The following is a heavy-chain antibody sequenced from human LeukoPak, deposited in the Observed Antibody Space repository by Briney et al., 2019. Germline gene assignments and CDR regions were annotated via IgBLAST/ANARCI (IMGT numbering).Heavy chain of an antibody. CDR2: ISSSSSYI. CDR1: GFTFSSYS. D-gene: IGHD3-22*01. Sequence: GGSLRLSCAASGFTFSSYSMNWVRQAPGKGLGWVSSISSSSSYIYYADSVKGRFTISRDNAKNSLYLQMNSLRAEDTAVYYCARDFIVDIPYDSSPWGQGTLVTVSS. V-gene: IGHV3-21*01. J-gene: IGHJ5*02. CDR3: ARDFIVDIPYDSSP.